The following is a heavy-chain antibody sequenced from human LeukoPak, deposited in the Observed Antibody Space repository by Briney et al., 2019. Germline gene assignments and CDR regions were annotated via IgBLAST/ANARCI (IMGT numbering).Heavy chain of an antibody. J-gene: IGHJ3*02. CDR3: ARDNYYDSSGYPDI. V-gene: IGHV3-30-3*01. CDR1: GFTFSSYA. Sequence: GGSLRLSCAASGFTFSSYAMPWVRQAPGKGLEWVAVISYDGSNKYYADSVKGRFTISRDNSKNTLYLQMNSLRAEDTAVYYCARDNYYDSSGYPDIWGQGTMVTVSS. D-gene: IGHD3-22*01. CDR2: ISYDGSNK.